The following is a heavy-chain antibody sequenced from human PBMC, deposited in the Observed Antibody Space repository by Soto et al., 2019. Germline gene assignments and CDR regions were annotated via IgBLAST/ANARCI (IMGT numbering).Heavy chain of an antibody. CDR3: ARDLIGGEITFGGVIVEWGGVFDY. V-gene: IGHV6-1*01. Sequence: SQTLSLTCAISGDSVSSNSAAWNWIRQSPSRGLEWLGRTYYRSKWYNDYAVSVKSRITINPDTSKNQFSLQLNSVTPEDTAVYYCARDLIGGEITFGGVIVEWGGVFDYWGQGTLVTVSS. CDR2: TYYRSKWYN. J-gene: IGHJ4*02. D-gene: IGHD3-16*02. CDR1: GDSVSSNSAA.